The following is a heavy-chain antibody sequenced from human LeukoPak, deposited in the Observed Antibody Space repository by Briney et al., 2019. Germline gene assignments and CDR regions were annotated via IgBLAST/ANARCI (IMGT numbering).Heavy chain of an antibody. Sequence: PSETLSLTCTVSGGSISSSSFYWSWIRQPPGKGLEWIGEINHSGSTNYNPSLKSRVTISVDTSKNQFSLKLSSVTAADTAVYYCARRRMRYYFDYWGQGTLVTVSS. CDR1: GGSISSSSFY. J-gene: IGHJ4*02. V-gene: IGHV4-39*07. CDR3: ARRRMRYYFDY. CDR2: INHSGST. D-gene: IGHD2/OR15-2a*01.